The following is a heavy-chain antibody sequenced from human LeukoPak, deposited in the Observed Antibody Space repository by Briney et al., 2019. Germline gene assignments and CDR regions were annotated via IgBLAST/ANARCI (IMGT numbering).Heavy chain of an antibody. D-gene: IGHD6-6*01. V-gene: IGHV4-34*01. Sequence: NYNPSLKSRVTISVDTSKNQFSLKLSSVTAADTAVYYCARGLRAARLPGQGSLYYYYYMDVWGKGTTVTVSS. CDR3: ARGLRAARLPGQGSLYYYYYMDV. J-gene: IGHJ6*03.